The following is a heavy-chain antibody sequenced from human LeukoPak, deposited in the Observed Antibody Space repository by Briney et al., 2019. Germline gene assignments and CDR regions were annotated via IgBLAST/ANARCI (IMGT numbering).Heavy chain of an antibody. CDR1: GFTFSSYA. Sequence: GGSLRLSCAASGFTFSSYAMSWVRQAPGKGLGWVSSISSSSSYIYYADSVKGRSTISRDNAKNSLYLQMNSLRAEDTAVYYCARGSRLDYYYYGMDVWGQGTTVTVSS. J-gene: IGHJ6*02. D-gene: IGHD2-15*01. CDR3: ARGSRLDYYYYGMDV. V-gene: IGHV3-21*01. CDR2: ISSSSSYI.